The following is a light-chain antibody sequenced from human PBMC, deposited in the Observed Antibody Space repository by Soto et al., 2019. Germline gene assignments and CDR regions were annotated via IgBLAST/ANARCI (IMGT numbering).Light chain of an antibody. J-gene: IGKJ1*01. Sequence: DVVMTQSPLSLPVTLGQPASISCRSSQSVVYSDGIAYLTWFQQRPGQSPRRLIYRVSNRDSGVXDXXSDSWSGTDFTLKISRVEAEDVGVYYCMQGTHWPPTFGRGTKVEIK. CDR2: RVS. V-gene: IGKV2-30*01. CDR1: QSVVYSDGIAY. CDR3: MQGTHWPPT.